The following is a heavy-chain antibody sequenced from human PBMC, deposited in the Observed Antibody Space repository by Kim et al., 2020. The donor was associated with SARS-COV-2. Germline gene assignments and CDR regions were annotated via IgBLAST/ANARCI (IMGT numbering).Heavy chain of an antibody. CDR1: GGSFSGYS. CDR2: INQSGST. D-gene: IGHD5-12*01. J-gene: IGHJ4*02. CDR3: ARGYSR. Sequence: SETLSLTCAVYGGSFSGYSWSWIRQPPGKGLEWIGEINQSGSTNYNSSLKSRVTISVDTSKNQFSLKLSSVTAADTGVYYCARGYSRWGQGTLVTASS. V-gene: IGHV4-34*01.